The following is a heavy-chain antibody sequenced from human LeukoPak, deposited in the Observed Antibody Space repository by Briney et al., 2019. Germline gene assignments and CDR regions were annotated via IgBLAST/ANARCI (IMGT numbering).Heavy chain of an antibody. V-gene: IGHV3-30*02. J-gene: IGHJ4*02. CDR3: AKDRYFDWLLDDY. CDR1: GFTFSSYG. Sequence: GGSLRLSCASSGFTFSSYGMHWVRQAPAKGLEWVAFIRYDGSNKYCADSVKGRFTISRDNSKSTLYLQMNSLRAEDTAVYYCAKDRYFDWLLDDYWGQGTLVTVSS. CDR2: IRYDGSNK. D-gene: IGHD3-9*01.